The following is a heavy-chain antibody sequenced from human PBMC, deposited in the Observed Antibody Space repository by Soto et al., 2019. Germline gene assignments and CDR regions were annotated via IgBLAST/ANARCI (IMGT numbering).Heavy chain of an antibody. Sequence: PSETLSLTCTVSGSSISRYYWSWIRQPPGKGLEWIGYIYYSGSTNYNPSLKSRVTISVDTSKNQFSLKLSSVTAADTAVYYCARHGGGYCSSTSCYDNYYYYGMDVWGQGTTVTVSS. V-gene: IGHV4-59*08. D-gene: IGHD2-2*01. CDR3: ARHGGGYCSSTSCYDNYYYYGMDV. CDR1: GSSISRYY. J-gene: IGHJ6*02. CDR2: IYYSGST.